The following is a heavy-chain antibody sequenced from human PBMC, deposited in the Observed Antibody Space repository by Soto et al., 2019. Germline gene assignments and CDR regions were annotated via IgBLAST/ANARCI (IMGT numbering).Heavy chain of an antibody. CDR1: GGTFSSYA. Sequence: GASVKVSCKASGGTFSSYAISWVRQAPGRGLEWMGGIIPIFGTANYAQKFQGRVTITADESTSTAYMELSSLRSEDTAVYYCARTQYYYDSSGYFFSGIIPEYHDAFDIWGQGTMVTVSS. D-gene: IGHD3-22*01. CDR3: ARTQYYYDSSGYFFSGIIPEYHDAFDI. V-gene: IGHV1-69*13. CDR2: IIPIFGTA. J-gene: IGHJ3*02.